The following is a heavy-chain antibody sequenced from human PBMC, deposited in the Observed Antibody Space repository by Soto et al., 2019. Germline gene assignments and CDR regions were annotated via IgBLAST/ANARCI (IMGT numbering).Heavy chain of an antibody. CDR1: GYTFTSYG. Sequence: ASVKVSCKASGYTFTSYGISWVRQAPGQGLEWMGWISAYNGNTNYAQKLQGRVTMTTDTSTSTAYMELRSLRSDDTAVYYCARDSPVYDFWSGYYINFDYWGQGTLVTVSS. CDR3: ARDSPVYDFWSGYYINFDY. V-gene: IGHV1-18*04. CDR2: ISAYNGNT. J-gene: IGHJ4*02. D-gene: IGHD3-3*01.